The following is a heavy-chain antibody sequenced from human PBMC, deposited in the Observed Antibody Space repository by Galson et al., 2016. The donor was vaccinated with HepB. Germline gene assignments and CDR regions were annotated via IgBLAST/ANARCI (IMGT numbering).Heavy chain of an antibody. CDR3: ARRAHGSGDSDYEDQDAMGV. J-gene: IGHJ6*02. CDR2: IIPIFGTT. V-gene: IGHV1-69*13. CDR1: GGTFSNSA. Sequence: SVKVSCKASGGTFSNSAISWVRQAPGQGLEWMGAIIPIFGTTDYTKKFQGRLTIPADESTSTAYLERSSLRSEHTAVYYCARRAHGSGDSDYEDQDAMGVWGQGTTVAVSS. D-gene: IGHD4-11*01.